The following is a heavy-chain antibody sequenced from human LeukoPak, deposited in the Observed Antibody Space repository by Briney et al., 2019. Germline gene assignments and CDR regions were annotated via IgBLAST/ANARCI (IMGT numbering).Heavy chain of an antibody. CDR1: GYTFSNYG. CDR2: ISAYNGNT. J-gene: IGHJ4*02. Sequence: ASVKVSCKASGYTFSNYGISWVRQAPGQGLEWMGWISAYNGNTDYAQNFQDRVTMSTDTSTGTVYMDLRSLRSDDTAVYYCARDRSTHDYWGQGTLVTVSS. V-gene: IGHV1-18*01. CDR3: ARDRSTHDY.